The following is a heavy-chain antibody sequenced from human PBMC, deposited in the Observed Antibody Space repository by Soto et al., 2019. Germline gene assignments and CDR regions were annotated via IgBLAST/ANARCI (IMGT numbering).Heavy chain of an antibody. V-gene: IGHV1-3*01. J-gene: IGHJ4*02. D-gene: IGHD5-18*01. CDR1: GYTFTGYA. CDR2: INAGNGNT. CDR3: AREGIQLWSQGLS. Sequence: ASVKVSCKASGYTFTGYAMHWVRQAPGQRLEWMGWINAGNGNTKYSQKFQGRVTITRDTSASTAYMELSSLRSEDTAVYYCAREGIQLWSQGLSWGQGTLVTVSS.